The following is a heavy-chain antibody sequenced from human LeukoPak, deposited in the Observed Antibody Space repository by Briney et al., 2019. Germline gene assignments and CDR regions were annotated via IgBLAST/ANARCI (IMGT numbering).Heavy chain of an antibody. CDR1: GFTFSSYG. J-gene: IGHJ6*02. D-gene: IGHD7-27*01. V-gene: IGHV3-30*03. CDR3: ASPGEAGYYYYGMDV. CDR2: ISYDGSSK. Sequence: PGGSLRLSCAASGFTFSSYGMHWVRQAPGKGLEWVAVISYDGSSKYYADSVKGRFTISRDNSKNTLYLQMNSLRAEDTAVYYCASPGEAGYYYYGMDVWGQGTTVTVSS.